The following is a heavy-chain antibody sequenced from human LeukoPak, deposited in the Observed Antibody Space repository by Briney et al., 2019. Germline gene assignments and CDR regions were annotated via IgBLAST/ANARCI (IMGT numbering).Heavy chain of an antibody. V-gene: IGHV1-69*04. J-gene: IGHJ4*02. Sequence: SVKVSCKASGGTFSSYAISWVRQAPGQGLEWMGRIIPILGIANYAQKFQGRVTITADKSTSTAYMELSSLRSEDTAVYYCAIQQRANVLLWFGEFSYWGQGTLVTVSS. CDR3: AIQQRANVLLWFGEFSY. CDR2: IIPILGIA. CDR1: GGTFSSYA. D-gene: IGHD3-10*01.